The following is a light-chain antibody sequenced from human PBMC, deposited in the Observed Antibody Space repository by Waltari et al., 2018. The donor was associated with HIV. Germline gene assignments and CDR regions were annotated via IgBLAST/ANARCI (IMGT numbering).Light chain of an antibody. Sequence: QSALTQPPSASGSPGQSVTISCTGTSSDVGGYNYVSWYQQHPGKAPNLMLYEVSKRPSGVPDRFFGSKSGNTASLTVSGLQAEDEADYYCSSYAGSNTHVVFGGGTKLTVL. CDR3: SSYAGSNTHVV. V-gene: IGLV2-8*01. CDR1: SSDVGGYNY. J-gene: IGLJ2*01. CDR2: EVS.